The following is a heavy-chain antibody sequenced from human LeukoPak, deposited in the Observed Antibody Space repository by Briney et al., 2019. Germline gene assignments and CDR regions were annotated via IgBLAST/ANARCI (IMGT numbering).Heavy chain of an antibody. CDR1: GYSISSGYY. J-gene: IGHJ4*02. Sequence: PSETLSLTCAVSGYSISSGYYWGWIRQPPGKGLEWIGSIYHSGNTYYNPSLRSRVTISVDTSKNQFSLKLTSVTAADTAVYYCAAYYYDSSGYLGCGQGTLVTVSS. V-gene: IGHV4-38-2*01. CDR3: AAYYYDSSGYLG. D-gene: IGHD3-22*01. CDR2: IYHSGNT.